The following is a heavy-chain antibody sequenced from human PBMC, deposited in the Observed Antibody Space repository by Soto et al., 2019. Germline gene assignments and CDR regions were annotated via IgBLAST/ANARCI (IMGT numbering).Heavy chain of an antibody. Sequence: EVQLLESGGGLVQPGGSLRLSCAASGFTFSIYAMNWVRQAPGKGLEWVAGIIGAGAPYYADPVTGRFTISRDNSKNTLYLQMNSLRDEDTALYFCAKDFTPDSRWDIDYWGQGTLVTVSS. V-gene: IGHV3-23*01. CDR3: AKDFTPDSRWDIDY. J-gene: IGHJ4*02. CDR1: GFTFSIYA. CDR2: IIGAGAP. D-gene: IGHD1-26*01.